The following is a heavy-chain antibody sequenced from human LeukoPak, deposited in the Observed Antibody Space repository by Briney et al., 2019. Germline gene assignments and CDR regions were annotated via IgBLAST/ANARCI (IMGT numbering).Heavy chain of an antibody. J-gene: IGHJ4*02. V-gene: IGHV3-23*01. CDR2: ISGSGGST. CDR1: GFTFSSYA. Sequence: GGSLRLSCAASGFTFSSYAMSWVRQAPGKGLEWVSAISGSGGSTYYADSVKGRFTISRDNSKNTLYLQMNSLRAEDTALYYCAKGSRGYSYGYDYWGQGTLVTVSS. D-gene: IGHD5-18*01. CDR3: AKGSRGYSYGYDY.